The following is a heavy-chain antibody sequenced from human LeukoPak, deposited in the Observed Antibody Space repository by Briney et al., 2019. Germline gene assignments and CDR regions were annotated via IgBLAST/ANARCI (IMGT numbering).Heavy chain of an antibody. J-gene: IGHJ5*02. CDR3: ARATYCSGGSCYWFDP. V-gene: IGHV5-51*01. CDR2: IYPGDSDT. Sequence: GESLKISCKGSGDSFTSYWIGWVRQMPGKGLEWMGIIYPGDSDTRYSPSFQGQVTISADKSISTAYLQWSSLKASDTAMYYCARATYCSGGSCYWFDPWGQGTLVTVSS. D-gene: IGHD2-15*01. CDR1: GDSFTSYW.